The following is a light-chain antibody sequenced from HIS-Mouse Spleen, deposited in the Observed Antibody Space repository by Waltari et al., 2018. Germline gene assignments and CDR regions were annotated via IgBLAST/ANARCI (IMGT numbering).Light chain of an antibody. V-gene: IGKV4-1*01. CDR3: QQYYSTPWT. CDR1: QSVLSSSNNKNY. J-gene: IGKJ1*01. CDR2: WAS. Sequence: DIVMTQSPDSLAVSLGERATIHCKSSQSVLSSSNNKNYLAWYQQKPGQPPKLLIYWASTRESGVPDRFSGSGSGTDFTLTISSLQAEDVAVYYCQQYYSTPWTFGQGTKVEIK.